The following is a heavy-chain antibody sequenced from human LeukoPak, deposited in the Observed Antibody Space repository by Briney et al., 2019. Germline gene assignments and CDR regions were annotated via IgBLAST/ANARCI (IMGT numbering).Heavy chain of an antibody. D-gene: IGHD3-22*01. CDR2: VSYDGGTK. V-gene: IGHV3-30*14. Sequence: GGSLRLSCAASGATFNTYAMHWVRQAPGKGLEWVAGVSYDGGTKFHADSVKGRFTISRDNSNKTLFLQVNSLGPDDTALYFCAREYIDYFESSGFFLAYWGQGTLVTVSS. J-gene: IGHJ4*02. CDR1: GATFNTYA. CDR3: AREYIDYFESSGFFLAY.